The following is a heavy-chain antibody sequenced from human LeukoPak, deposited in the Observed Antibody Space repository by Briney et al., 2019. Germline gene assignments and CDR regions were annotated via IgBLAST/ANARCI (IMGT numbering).Heavy chain of an antibody. CDR2: IIPIFGTT. CDR1: GGTFSSYA. V-gene: IGHV1-69*06. Sequence: SVKVSCKASGGTFSSYAISWVRQAPGQGLEWMGGIIPIFGTTNYAQKFQDRVTITADTSTSTAYMELRSLRSGDTAVYYCARVYRDTAMARFDPWGQGTLVTVSS. J-gene: IGHJ5*02. CDR3: ARVYRDTAMARFDP. D-gene: IGHD5-18*01.